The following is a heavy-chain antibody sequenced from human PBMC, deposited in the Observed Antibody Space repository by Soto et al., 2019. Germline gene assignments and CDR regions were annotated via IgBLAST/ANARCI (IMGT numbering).Heavy chain of an antibody. Sequence: GESLKISCKGSGYSFTSYWIGWVRQMPGKGLEWMGIIYPGDSDTRYSPSFQGQVTISADKSISTAYLQWSSLKASDTAMYYCARHIPIFIDYDSSGYDDYWGQGTLVTVSS. D-gene: IGHD3-22*01. V-gene: IGHV5-51*01. CDR2: IYPGDSDT. CDR3: ARHIPIFIDYDSSGYDDY. CDR1: GYSFTSYW. J-gene: IGHJ4*02.